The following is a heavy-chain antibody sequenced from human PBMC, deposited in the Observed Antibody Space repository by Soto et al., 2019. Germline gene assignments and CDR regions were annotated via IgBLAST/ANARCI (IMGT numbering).Heavy chain of an antibody. J-gene: IGHJ5*02. CDR1: GGSISSGGYY. CDR3: ARGAVAALMSWFDP. V-gene: IGHV4-31*03. Sequence: QVQLQESGPGLVKPSQTLSLTCTVSGGSISSGGYYWSWIRQHPGKGLEWIGYIYYSGSTYYNPSLMSRVTISVDTSKNQFSLKLSSVTAADTAVYYCARGAVAALMSWFDPWGQGTLVTVSS. CDR2: IYYSGST. D-gene: IGHD6-19*01.